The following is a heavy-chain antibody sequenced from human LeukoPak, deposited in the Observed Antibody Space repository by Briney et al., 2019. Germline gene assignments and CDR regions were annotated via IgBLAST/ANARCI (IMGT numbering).Heavy chain of an antibody. Sequence: GGSLRLSCAASGFTFSSYGMHWVRQAPGKGPEWVASMCGSAGCTYYADSVKGRFTISRDNSKNRLYLQMNSLRAEDTAIYYCARDRPNYYESNGHYYRRDGDYWGQGTLVTVSS. D-gene: IGHD3-22*01. J-gene: IGHJ4*02. CDR1: GFTFSSYG. CDR2: MCGSAGCT. V-gene: IGHV3-23*01. CDR3: ARDRPNYYESNGHYYRRDGDY.